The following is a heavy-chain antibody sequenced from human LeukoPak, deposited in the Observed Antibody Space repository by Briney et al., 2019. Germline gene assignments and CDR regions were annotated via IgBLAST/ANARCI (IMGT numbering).Heavy chain of an antibody. Sequence: RASVKVSCKASGYTFTSYGISWVRQAPGQGLEWMGWISAYNGNTNYAQKLQGRVTMTTDTSTSTAYMELRSLRSDDTAVYYCARDPSWYCGGDCYHITSFDYWGQGTLVTVSS. J-gene: IGHJ4*02. V-gene: IGHV1-18*01. D-gene: IGHD2-21*02. CDR1: GYTFTSYG. CDR2: ISAYNGNT. CDR3: ARDPSWYCGGDCYHITSFDY.